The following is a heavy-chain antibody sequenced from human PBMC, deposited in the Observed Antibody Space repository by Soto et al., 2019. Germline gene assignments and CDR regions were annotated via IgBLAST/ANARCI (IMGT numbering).Heavy chain of an antibody. J-gene: IGHJ6*02. CDR2: TRSNGEHT. Sequence: EVQILESGGGMVQPGGSLRLSCAGSGFMFSSFAMTWVRQAPGKGLEWVSTTRSNGEHTYYADSVKGRFTVSRDNSKNTLFLEMSSLSAEDSAIYYCVKDSKSVSVSAARVYGMDVWGQGTTVTVSS. D-gene: IGHD2-2*01. CDR1: GFMFSSFA. V-gene: IGHV3-23*01. CDR3: VKDSKSVSVSAARVYGMDV.